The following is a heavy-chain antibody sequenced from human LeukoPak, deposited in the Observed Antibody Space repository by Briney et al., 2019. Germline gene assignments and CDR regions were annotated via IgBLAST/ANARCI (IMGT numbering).Heavy chain of an antibody. V-gene: IGHV1-69*01. CDR2: IIPIFGTA. J-gene: IGHJ4*02. Sequence: GASVKVSCKASGGTFSSYAISWVRQAPGQGLEWMGGIIPIFGTANYAQKFQGRVTITADESTSTAYMELSSLRSEDTAVYYCARGAVLRYFDWLLSDYFDYWGQGTLVTVSS. D-gene: IGHD3-9*01. CDR1: GGTFSSYA. CDR3: ARGAVLRYFDWLLSDYFDY.